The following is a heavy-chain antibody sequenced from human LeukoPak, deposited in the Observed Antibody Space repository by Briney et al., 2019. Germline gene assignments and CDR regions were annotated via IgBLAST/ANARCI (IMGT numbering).Heavy chain of an antibody. D-gene: IGHD6-6*01. CDR3: ARQKDQLVRGDWFDP. Sequence: PSETLSLTCGVYGGSFNGHYWSWIHQPPGKGLEWIGEINHSGSTNYSPSLESRVTISMDTSKNQFSLKLSSVTAADTAVYYCARQKDQLVRGDWFDPWGQGTLVTVSS. CDR1: GGSFNGHY. CDR2: INHSGST. V-gene: IGHV4-34*01. J-gene: IGHJ5*02.